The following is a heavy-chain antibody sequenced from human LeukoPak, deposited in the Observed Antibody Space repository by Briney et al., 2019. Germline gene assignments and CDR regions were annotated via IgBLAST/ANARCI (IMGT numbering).Heavy chain of an antibody. CDR3: ARQVVTASGYYYYMDV. CDR2: IYPGDSDT. Sequence: GESLKISCKGSGYSFTSYWIGWVRQMPGKSLEWMGIIYPGDSDTRYSPSFQGQVTISADKSISTAYLQWSSLKASDTAMYYCARQVVTASGYYYYMDVWGKGTTVTVSS. J-gene: IGHJ6*03. D-gene: IGHD4-23*01. CDR1: GYSFTSYW. V-gene: IGHV5-51*01.